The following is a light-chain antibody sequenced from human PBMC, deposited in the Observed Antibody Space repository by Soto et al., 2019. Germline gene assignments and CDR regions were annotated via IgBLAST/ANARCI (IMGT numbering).Light chain of an antibody. CDR2: IND. CDR1: SSNIGDNP. CDR3: AAWDDSLNAL. Sequence: QSVLTRPPSASGTPGQRITISCSGSSSNIGDNPVNWYQQLPGAAPKLLIYINDQRPSGVPDRFSGSKSGTSASLAISGLQPEDEADYYCAAWDDSLNALFGTGTKLTVL. V-gene: IGLV1-44*01. J-gene: IGLJ1*01.